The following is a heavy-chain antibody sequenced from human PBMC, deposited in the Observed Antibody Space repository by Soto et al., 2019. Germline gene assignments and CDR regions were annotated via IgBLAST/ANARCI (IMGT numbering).Heavy chain of an antibody. CDR2: ISSSSSTI. Sequence: EVQLVESGGGLVQPGGSLRLSCAASGFTFSSYSMNWVRQAPGKGLEWVSYISSSSSTIYYADSVKGRFTISRDNAKNSRYRQMNSLRDEGTAVHYCARDGLGSSWSANWCDPLCQGTLVSVSS. J-gene: IGHJ5*02. D-gene: IGHD6-13*01. CDR1: GFTFSSYS. V-gene: IGHV3-48*02. CDR3: ARDGLGSSWSANWCDP.